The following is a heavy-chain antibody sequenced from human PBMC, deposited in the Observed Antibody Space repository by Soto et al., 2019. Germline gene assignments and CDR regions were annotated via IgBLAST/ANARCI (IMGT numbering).Heavy chain of an antibody. CDR3: AKVYYDSSGYYGDAFDI. J-gene: IGHJ3*02. Sequence: GGSLRLSCAASGFTFSSYAMSWVRQAPGKGLERVSAISGSGGSTYYADSVKGRFTISRDNSKNTLYLQMNSLRAEDTAVYYCAKVYYDSSGYYGDAFDIWGQGTMVTVSS. CDR2: ISGSGGST. V-gene: IGHV3-23*01. CDR1: GFTFSSYA. D-gene: IGHD3-22*01.